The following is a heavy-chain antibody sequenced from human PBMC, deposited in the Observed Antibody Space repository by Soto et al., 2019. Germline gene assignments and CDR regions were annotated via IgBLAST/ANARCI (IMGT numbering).Heavy chain of an antibody. Sequence: SVKVSCKASGGTFSSYAISWVRQAPGQGLEWMGGIIPIFGTANYAQKFQGRVTITADESTSTAYMELSSLRSEDTAVYYCARDSYSGSSDYYYGMDVWGQGTTVTVSS. J-gene: IGHJ6*02. V-gene: IGHV1-69*13. CDR3: ARDSYSGSSDYYYGMDV. D-gene: IGHD1-26*01. CDR2: IIPIFGTA. CDR1: GGTFSSYA.